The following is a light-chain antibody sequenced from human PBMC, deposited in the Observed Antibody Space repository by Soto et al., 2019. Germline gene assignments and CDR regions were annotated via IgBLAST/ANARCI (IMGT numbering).Light chain of an antibody. V-gene: IGLV2-14*01. Sequence: QSVLTQPASVSGSPGQSITISCTGTSSDVGGYNYVSWYQQHPGKAPKLMIFEVSNRPSGVPNRFSGSKSGNTASLTISGLQAEDEADYYCSSYTGSSNSGVFGSGTKVTVL. CDR3: SSYTGSSNSGV. CDR1: SSDVGGYNY. CDR2: EVS. J-gene: IGLJ1*01.